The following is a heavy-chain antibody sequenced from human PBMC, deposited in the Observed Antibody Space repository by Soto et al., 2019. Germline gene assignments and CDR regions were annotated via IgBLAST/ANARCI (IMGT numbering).Heavy chain of an antibody. CDR1: GGSISSSSYY. J-gene: IGHJ4*02. Sequence: PSETLSLTCTVSGGSISSSSYYWGWIRQPPGKGLEWIGSIYYSGSTYYNPSLKSRVTISVDTSKNHFSLKLSSVTAADTAVYYCARQGLLWFGEFSDYWGQGTLVAVSS. CDR2: IYYSGST. D-gene: IGHD3-10*01. V-gene: IGHV4-39*01. CDR3: ARQGLLWFGEFSDY.